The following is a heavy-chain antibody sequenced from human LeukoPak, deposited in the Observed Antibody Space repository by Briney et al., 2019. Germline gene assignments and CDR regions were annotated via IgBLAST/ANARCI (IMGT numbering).Heavy chain of an antibody. D-gene: IGHD3-22*01. CDR2: IYTSGST. Sequence: SETLSLTCTVSGGSISSYYWSWIRQPAGKGLEWIGRIYTSGSTNYNPSLKSRVTISVDTSKNQFSLKLSSVTAADTAVYYCARDRLVTMIVVPGAFDIWGQGTMVTVSS. J-gene: IGHJ3*02. CDR1: GGSISSYY. CDR3: ARDRLVTMIVVPGAFDI. V-gene: IGHV4-4*07.